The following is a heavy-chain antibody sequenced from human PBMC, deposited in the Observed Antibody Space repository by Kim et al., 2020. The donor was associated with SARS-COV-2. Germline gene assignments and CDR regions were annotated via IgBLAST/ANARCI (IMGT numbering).Heavy chain of an antibody. CDR2: INDRGNT. J-gene: IGHJ4*02. V-gene: IGHV4-34*01. Sequence: SETLSLTCAVYGGSFSGYSWNWIRQSPGKGLEWIGQINDRGNTKYNPSLESRVTISINTSKNQFSLKLRSVTAADTAVYFCSRGLHGYWGQGTLVTVSS. CDR3: SRGLHGY. D-gene: IGHD2-21*01. CDR1: GGSFSGYS.